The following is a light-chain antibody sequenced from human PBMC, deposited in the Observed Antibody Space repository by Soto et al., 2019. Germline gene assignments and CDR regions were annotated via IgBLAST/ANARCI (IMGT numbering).Light chain of an antibody. CDR3: SAYAGSTFV. CDR1: SSDVGGYNY. J-gene: IGLJ1*01. CDR2: EVT. V-gene: IGLV2-8*01. Sequence: QSVLTQPPSASGSPGQSVTISCTGTSSDVGGYNYVSWYQQHPGKAPKVMIYEVTKRPSGVPDRFSGSKSGNTASLTVSGLQAEDESDYCCSAYAGSTFVFGTGTKLTVL.